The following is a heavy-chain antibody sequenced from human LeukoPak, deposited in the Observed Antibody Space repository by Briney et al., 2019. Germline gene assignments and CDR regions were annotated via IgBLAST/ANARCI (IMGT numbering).Heavy chain of an antibody. D-gene: IGHD3-10*01. J-gene: IGHJ4*02. CDR3: ARDITMVRGVGPGGSY. V-gene: IGHV4-59*12. CDR2: IYYSGST. CDR1: GGSIRGYY. Sequence: SETLSLTCTVSGGSIRGYYWSWIRQPPGKGLEWIAYIYYSGSTNYNPSLKSRVTISVDTSKNQFSLKLSSVTAADTAVYYCARDITMVRGVGPGGSYWGQGTLVTVSS.